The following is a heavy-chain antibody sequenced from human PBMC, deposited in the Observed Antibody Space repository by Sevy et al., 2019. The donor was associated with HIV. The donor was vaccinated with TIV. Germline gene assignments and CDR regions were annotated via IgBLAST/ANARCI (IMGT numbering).Heavy chain of an antibody. CDR1: GFTFSTYG. D-gene: IGHD2-2*01. CDR3: AKVLHIVVVPAAIDYYYGMDV. V-gene: IGHV3-30*02. Sequence: GGSLRLSCGASGFTFSTYGMHWVRQAPGKGLEWVAFIRFDGTIQYYTDSVKGRLTISRDNSKNTLYLQMNSLRAEDTAVYFCAKVLHIVVVPAAIDYYYGMDVWGQGTTVTVSS. J-gene: IGHJ6*02. CDR2: IRFDGTIQ.